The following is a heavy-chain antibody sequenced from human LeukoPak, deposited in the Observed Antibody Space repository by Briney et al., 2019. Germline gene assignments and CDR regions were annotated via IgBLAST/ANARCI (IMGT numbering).Heavy chain of an antibody. Sequence: SETLSLTCAVSGYSVSSSNWWGWIRPPPGKGLEWIGYIYYSGSTYYNPSLKSRLTMSVDTSKNQFSLKLSSVTAVDTAVYFCASPGYCTGGACAVVWGQGTTVTVSS. CDR1: GYSVSSSNW. CDR3: ASPGYCTGGACAVV. CDR2: IYYSGST. J-gene: IGHJ6*02. D-gene: IGHD2-8*02. V-gene: IGHV4-28*01.